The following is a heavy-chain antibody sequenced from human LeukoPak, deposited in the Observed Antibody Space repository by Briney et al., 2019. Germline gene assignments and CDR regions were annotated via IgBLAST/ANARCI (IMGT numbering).Heavy chain of an antibody. D-gene: IGHD2-2*01. V-gene: IGHV4-4*07. CDR2: IYTSGST. Sequence: SETLSLTCTVSGGSISSYYWSWIRQPAGKGLEWIGRIYTSGSTNYNPSLKSRVTMSVDTSKNQFSLKLSSVTAADTAVYYCARGTPPGLQLLLQDVPDYWGQGTLVTVSS. CDR1: GGSISSYY. J-gene: IGHJ4*02. CDR3: ARGTPPGLQLLLQDVPDY.